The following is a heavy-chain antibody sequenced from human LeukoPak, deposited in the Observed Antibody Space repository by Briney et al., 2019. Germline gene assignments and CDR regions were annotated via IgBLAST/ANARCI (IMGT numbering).Heavy chain of an antibody. CDR2: INPSGDST. CDR3: ASVLYCGADCYSGRYFFDY. CDR1: GYTFTSYD. V-gene: IGHV1-46*01. Sequence: ASVKVSCEASGYTFTSYDMHWVRQAPGQGLEWMGIINPSGDSTSYAQKFQGRVTMTRDTSTGTVYMELSSLRSEDTAVYYCASVLYCGADCYSGRYFFDYWGQGTLVTVSS. D-gene: IGHD2-21*02. J-gene: IGHJ4*02.